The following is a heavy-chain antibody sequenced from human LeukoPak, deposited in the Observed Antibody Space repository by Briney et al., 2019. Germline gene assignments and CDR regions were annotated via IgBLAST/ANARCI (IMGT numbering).Heavy chain of an antibody. Sequence: PGGSLRLSCAASGFTFTNFAMNWVRQAPGKGLEWVSGVSGSGGRTYYAESVKGRFTISRDNSKNTLYLQMNSLRAEDTALYYCAKDLWSSPDSTNDYWGQGTLVTVSS. V-gene: IGHV3-23*01. J-gene: IGHJ4*02. CDR3: AKDLWSSPDSTNDY. CDR1: GFTFTNFA. CDR2: VSGSGGRT. D-gene: IGHD2-2*01.